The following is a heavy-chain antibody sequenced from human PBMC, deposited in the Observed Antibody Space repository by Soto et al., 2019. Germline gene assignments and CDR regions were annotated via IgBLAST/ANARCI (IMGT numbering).Heavy chain of an antibody. Sequence: VQVVESGGGLIQPGGSLRPSCAASGFTVTVHPRPWTRQAPGRGPEWVPTFNNNGHRFYSDSVKGRFTISRDISKNMLYLEMNSLRAEDTALYYCATGVDTAKAGYWGQGTLVTVSA. D-gene: IGHD5-18*01. J-gene: IGHJ4*02. CDR2: FNNNGHR. V-gene: IGHV3-53*01. CDR1: GFTVTVHP. CDR3: ATGVDTAKAGY.